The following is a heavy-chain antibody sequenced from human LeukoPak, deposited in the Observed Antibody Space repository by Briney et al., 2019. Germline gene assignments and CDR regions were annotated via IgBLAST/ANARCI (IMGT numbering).Heavy chain of an antibody. CDR2: ISSSSSYI. Sequence: SGGSLRLSCAASGFTFSSYSMNWVRQAAGKGLEWVSSISSSSSYIYYADSVKGRFTISRDNAKNSLYLQMNSLRAEDTAVYYCARVVEYSSSLRPSGYYYGMDVWGQGTTVTVSS. D-gene: IGHD6-6*01. CDR1: GFTFSSYS. J-gene: IGHJ6*02. V-gene: IGHV3-21*01. CDR3: ARVVEYSSSLRPSGYYYGMDV.